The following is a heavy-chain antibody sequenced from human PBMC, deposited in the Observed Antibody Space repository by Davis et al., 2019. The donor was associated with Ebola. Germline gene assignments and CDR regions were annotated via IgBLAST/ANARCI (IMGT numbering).Heavy chain of an antibody. CDR2: MNRDGSTT. D-gene: IGHD4-23*01. Sequence: PGGSLRLSCAASGFTFSSYWMHWVRHAPGKGLVWVSCMNRDGSTTTYADSVKGRFTISRDNAKNTLYLQMNNLRVEDTAVYYCARGPSTLHYYGGNSFDHWGEGTLVTVSS. CDR3: ARGPSTLHYYGGNSFDH. V-gene: IGHV3-74*03. J-gene: IGHJ4*02. CDR1: GFTFSSYW.